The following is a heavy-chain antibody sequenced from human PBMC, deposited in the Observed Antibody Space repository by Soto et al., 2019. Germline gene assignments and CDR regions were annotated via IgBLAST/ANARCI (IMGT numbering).Heavy chain of an antibody. V-gene: IGHV1-3*01. CDR1: GYTFTSYA. Sequence: GASVKVSCKASGYTFTSYAMHCVRQAXXQMLEWMGWINAGNGNTKYSQKFQGRVTITRDTSASTAYMELSSLRSEDTAVYYFARGIPGRWIQLSGYFDYWXQGTLVTVSS. CDR2: INAGNGNT. CDR3: ARGIPGRWIQLSGYFDY. D-gene: IGHD5-18*01. J-gene: IGHJ4*02.